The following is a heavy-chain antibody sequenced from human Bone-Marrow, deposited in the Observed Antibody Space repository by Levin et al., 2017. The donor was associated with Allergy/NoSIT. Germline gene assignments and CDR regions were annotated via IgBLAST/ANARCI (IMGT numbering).Heavy chain of an antibody. Sequence: SETLSLTCALSGGSISSGGSSWSWIRQPPGKGLEWIGYIFHTGSTYYNSSLKSRVTISVDRSKNQFSLKLTSIPAADTAVYYCARSFTMLRGGFDPWGQGILVTVSS. J-gene: IGHJ5*02. CDR3: ARSFTMLRGGFDP. CDR1: GGSISSGGSS. CDR2: IFHTGST. V-gene: IGHV4-30-2*01. D-gene: IGHD3-10*01.